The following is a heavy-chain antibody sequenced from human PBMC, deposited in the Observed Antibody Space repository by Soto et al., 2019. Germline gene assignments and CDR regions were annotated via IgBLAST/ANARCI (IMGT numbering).Heavy chain of an antibody. J-gene: IGHJ3*02. Sequence: EVQLLESGGDLVQPGGSLRLSCAASGFTFNDYALTWVRQVPGKGLEWVSSLSSRGFSTHYAESVKGRFTISRDNIKNTVYLQMNSLRAEDTAVYYCARYRAVYCCNGICLDAFDIWGQGTLVTVSS. D-gene: IGHD2-8*01. CDR3: ARYRAVYCCNGICLDAFDI. V-gene: IGHV3-23*01. CDR2: LSSRGFST. CDR1: GFTFNDYA.